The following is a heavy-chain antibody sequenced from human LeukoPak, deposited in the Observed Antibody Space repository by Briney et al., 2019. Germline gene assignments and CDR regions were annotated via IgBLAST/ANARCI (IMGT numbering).Heavy chain of an antibody. CDR2: INHSGST. V-gene: IGHV4-34*01. CDR1: GGSFSGYY. Sequence: SETPSLTCAVYGGSFSGYYWSWIRQPPGKGLEWIGEINHSGSTNYNPSLKSRVTISVDTSKNQFSLKLSSVTAADTAVYYCAREKRITMIVVVIGRNRFDPWGQGTLVTVSS. J-gene: IGHJ5*02. CDR3: AREKRITMIVVVIGRNRFDP. D-gene: IGHD3-22*01.